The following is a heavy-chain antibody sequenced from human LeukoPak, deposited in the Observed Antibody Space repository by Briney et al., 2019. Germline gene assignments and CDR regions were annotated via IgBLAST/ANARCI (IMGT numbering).Heavy chain of an antibody. V-gene: IGHV1-18*01. CDR1: GYSFTTSG. CDR3: ASGGGWLEIDY. Sequence: ASVKVSCKASGYSFTTSGISWVRQAPGQGLEWMGWISAYNGNTNYAQMLQGRATMTTDTSTNTAYMELRNLRSDDTAVYYCASGGGWLEIDYWGQGTLVTVSS. CDR2: ISAYNGNT. J-gene: IGHJ4*02. D-gene: IGHD3-16*01.